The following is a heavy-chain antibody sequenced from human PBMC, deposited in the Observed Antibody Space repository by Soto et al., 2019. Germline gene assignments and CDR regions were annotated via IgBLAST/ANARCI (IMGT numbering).Heavy chain of an antibody. CDR2: IKSKTDGGTT. V-gene: IGHV3-15*07. Sequence: GGSLRLSCAASGFTFSNAWMNWVRQAPGKGLEWVGRIKSKTDGGTTDYAAPVKGRFTISRDDSKNTLYLQMNSLKTEDTAVYYCTTEPLQFTYYDTLRPPMDVWGQGTTVTVSS. CDR3: TTEPLQFTYYDTLRPPMDV. D-gene: IGHD3-9*01. J-gene: IGHJ6*02. CDR1: GFTFSNAW.